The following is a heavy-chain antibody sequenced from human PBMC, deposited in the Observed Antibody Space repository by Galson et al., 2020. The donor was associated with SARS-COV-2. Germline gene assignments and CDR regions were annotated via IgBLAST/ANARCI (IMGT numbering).Heavy chain of an antibody. CDR2: ISSSGSTI. D-gene: IGHD5-18*01. V-gene: IGHV3-11*01. Sequence: GGSLRLSCAASGFTFSDYYMSWIRQAPGKGLEWVSYISSSGSTIYYADSVKGRFTISRDNAKNSLYLQMNSLRAEDTAVYYCARGQYRVRNYYYYYYGVEVWGQVTTVAVSS. CDR1: GFTFSDYY. J-gene: IGHJ6*02. CDR3: ARGQYRVRNYYYYYYGVEV.